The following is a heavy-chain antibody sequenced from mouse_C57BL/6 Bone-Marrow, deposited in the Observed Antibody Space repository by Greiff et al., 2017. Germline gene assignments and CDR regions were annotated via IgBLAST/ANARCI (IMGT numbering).Heavy chain of an antibody. CDR1: GYSFTGYY. Sequence: EVQLQQSGPELVKPGASVKISCKASGYSFTGYYMNWVKQSPEKSLEWIGEINPSTGGTTYNQKFKAKATLTVDKSSSTAYMQLKSLTSEDSAFYYCARDGYGEFAYWGQGTLVTVSA. J-gene: IGHJ3*01. V-gene: IGHV1-42*01. CDR2: INPSTGGT. D-gene: IGHD2-2*01. CDR3: ARDGYGEFAY.